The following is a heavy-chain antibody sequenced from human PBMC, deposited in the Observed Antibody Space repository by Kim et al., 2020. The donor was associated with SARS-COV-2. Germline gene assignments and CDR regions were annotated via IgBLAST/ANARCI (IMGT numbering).Heavy chain of an antibody. D-gene: IGHD3-3*01. CDR3: ARGLWSFDL. CDR2: IKQDGSEK. J-gene: IGHJ2*01. CDR1: GFTFTNYW. Sequence: GGSLRLSCAASGFTFTNYWMTWVRQAPGKGLEWVANIKQDGSEKEYVESVKGRFTISRDNAKNSLYLQMNNLRVEDTAVYYCARGLWSFDLWGRGTLVTV. V-gene: IGHV3-7*01.